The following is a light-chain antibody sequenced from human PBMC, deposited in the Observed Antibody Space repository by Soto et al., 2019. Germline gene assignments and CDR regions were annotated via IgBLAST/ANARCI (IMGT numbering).Light chain of an antibody. J-gene: IGKJ5*01. V-gene: IGKV3-20*01. CDR1: QSVRNNY. CDR3: QQYGSSPPFT. Sequence: ESLLTQSPNTLSLSPVEIATLSCQHIQSVRNNYLAWYQVRPGQAPRLLIYDASTKATAIPDRISGGGSGTDFTLTITGLEPEDLAVYYCQQYGSSPPFTFGQGTRLEIK. CDR2: DAS.